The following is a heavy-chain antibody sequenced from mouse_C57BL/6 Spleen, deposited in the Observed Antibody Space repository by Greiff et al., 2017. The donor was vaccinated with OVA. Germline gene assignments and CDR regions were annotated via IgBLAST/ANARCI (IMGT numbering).Heavy chain of an antibody. V-gene: IGHV1-82*01. CDR1: GYAFSSSW. CDR3: AGYYGSRLYYAMDY. CDR2: IYPGDGDT. J-gene: IGHJ4*01. D-gene: IGHD1-1*01. Sequence: VKLQESGPELVKPGASVKISCKASGYAFSSSWMNWVKQRPGKGLEWIGRIYPGDGDTNYNGKFKGKATLTADKSSSTAYMQLSSLTSEDSAVYFCAGYYGSRLYYAMDYWGQGTSVTVSS.